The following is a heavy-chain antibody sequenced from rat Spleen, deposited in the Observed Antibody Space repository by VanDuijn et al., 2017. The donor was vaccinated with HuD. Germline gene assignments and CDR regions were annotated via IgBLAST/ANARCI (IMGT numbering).Heavy chain of an antibody. D-gene: IGHD1-9*01. CDR3: TREYYGYNPYYVEY. V-gene: IGHV2-30*01. Sequence: QVQLKESGPGLVQPSQTLSLTCTVSGFSLTSYNVHWVRQPPGKGLEWMGVIWTGGSTTYNSLLKSRLIISRDTSKNQVFLKMNSLQTDDTGTYYCTREYYGYNPYYVEYWGQGVMVTVSS. J-gene: IGHJ2*01. CDR1: GFSLTSYN. CDR2: IWTGGST.